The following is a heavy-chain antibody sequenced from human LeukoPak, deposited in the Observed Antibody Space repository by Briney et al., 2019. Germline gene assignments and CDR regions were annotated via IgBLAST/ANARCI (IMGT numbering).Heavy chain of an antibody. V-gene: IGHV3-20*01. CDR1: GFTFSKFA. Sequence: GGSLRLSCAASGFTFSKFALSWVRQAPGKGLEWVSGINWNGGSTGYADSVKGRFTISRDNAKNSLYLQMNSLRAEDTALYHCARDAYDAFDIWGQGTMVTVSS. CDR3: ARDAYDAFDI. CDR2: INWNGGST. J-gene: IGHJ3*02. D-gene: IGHD5-12*01.